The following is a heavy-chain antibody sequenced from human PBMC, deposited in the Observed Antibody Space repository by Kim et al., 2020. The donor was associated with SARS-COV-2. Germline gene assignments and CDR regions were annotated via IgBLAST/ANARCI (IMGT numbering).Heavy chain of an antibody. V-gene: IGHV3-30-3*01. CDR1: GFTFSSYA. CDR3: ARDHEWYKDY. J-gene: IGHJ4*02. CDR2: ISYDGSNK. D-gene: IGHD1-20*01. Sequence: GGSLRLSCAASGFTFSSYAMHWVRQAPGKGLEWVAVISYDGSNKYYEDSVKGRFTISRDNSKNTLYLQMNSLRAEDTAVYYCARDHEWYKDYWGQGTLVTVSS.